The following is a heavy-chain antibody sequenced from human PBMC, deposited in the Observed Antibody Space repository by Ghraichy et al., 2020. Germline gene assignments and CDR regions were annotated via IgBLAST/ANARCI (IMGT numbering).Heavy chain of an antibody. Sequence: GGSLRLSCAASGFTFSSYNMNWVRQAPGKGLEWVSYISSSSSSIYYADSVKGRFTISRDNVKNSLYLQMNSLRAEDTAVYYCARGLGGYSSSSDPTWGQGTLVTVSS. D-gene: IGHD6-6*01. J-gene: IGHJ4*02. CDR2: ISSSSSSI. V-gene: IGHV3-48*01. CDR1: GFTFSSYN. CDR3: ARGLGGYSSSSDPT.